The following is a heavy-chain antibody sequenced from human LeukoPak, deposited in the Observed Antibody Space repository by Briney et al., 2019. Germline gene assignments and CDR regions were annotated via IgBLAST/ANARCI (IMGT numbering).Heavy chain of an antibody. D-gene: IGHD1-26*01. CDR2: IYYSGST. V-gene: IGHV4-39*01. J-gene: IGHJ4*02. Sequence: KPSETLSLTCTVSGGSISSSSYYWGWIRQPPGKGLEWIGSIYYSGSTYYNPSLKSRVTISVDTSKNQFSLKLSSVTAADTAVYYCARHEVGLVGATRGYDYWGQGTLVTVSS. CDR1: GGSISSSSYY. CDR3: ARHEVGLVGATRGYDY.